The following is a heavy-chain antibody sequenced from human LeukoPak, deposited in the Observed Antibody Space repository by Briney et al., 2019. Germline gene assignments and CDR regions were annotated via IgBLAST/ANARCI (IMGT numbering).Heavy chain of an antibody. V-gene: IGHV3-72*01. CDR1: GYIFSDWY. Sequence: GGSLRLSCAATGYIFSDWYIDWVRQVPGKGLEWVGRVRNKANGQTTEYAASVKGRFTISRDDSKNSAYLQMNSLKTEDTAVYYCARSNSNGNQVFDYWGQGTTATVSS. D-gene: IGHD4-11*01. J-gene: IGHJ4*02. CDR3: ARSNSNGNQVFDY. CDR2: VRNKANGQTT.